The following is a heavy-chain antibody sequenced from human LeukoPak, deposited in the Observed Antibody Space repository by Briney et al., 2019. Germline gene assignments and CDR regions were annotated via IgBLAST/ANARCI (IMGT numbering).Heavy chain of an antibody. D-gene: IGHD3-10*01. V-gene: IGHV4-31*03. Sequence: SETLSLTCTVSGGSINSGGYYWSWIRQHPGKGLEWIGYIYYSGSTYYNPSLKSRVTISVDKSKNQFSLKLTSVTAADTAVYYCARDFYGSGTRFDPWGQGTLVTVSS. CDR2: IYYSGST. CDR1: GGSINSGGYY. J-gene: IGHJ5*02. CDR3: ARDFYGSGTRFDP.